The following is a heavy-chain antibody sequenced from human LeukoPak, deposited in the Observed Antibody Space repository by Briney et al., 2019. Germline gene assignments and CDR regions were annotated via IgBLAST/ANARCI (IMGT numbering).Heavy chain of an antibody. J-gene: IGHJ4*02. CDR1: GGSISGYY. CDR2: IYYTGST. D-gene: IGHD6-19*01. V-gene: IGHV4-59*08. Sequence: SGTLSLTCTVSGGSISGYYWSWIRQPPGKGLEWIGYIYYTGSTNYNPSLESRVTMSVDTSKNQFSLKLSSVTAADTAVYYCARLAYRGPAVADFDYWGQGTLVTVSS. CDR3: ARLAYRGPAVADFDY.